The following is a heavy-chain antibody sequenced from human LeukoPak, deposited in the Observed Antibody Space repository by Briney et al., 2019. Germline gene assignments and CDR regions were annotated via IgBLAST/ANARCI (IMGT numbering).Heavy chain of an antibody. Sequence: SETLSLTCAVYGGPFSGYYWSWIRQPPGKGLEWIGEINHSGSTNYNPSLKSRVTISVDTSKNQFSLKPSSVTAADTAVYCCARGRRGEYWGQGTLVTVSS. D-gene: IGHD3-10*01. CDR2: INHSGST. V-gene: IGHV4-34*01. CDR1: GGPFSGYY. J-gene: IGHJ4*02. CDR3: ARGRRGEY.